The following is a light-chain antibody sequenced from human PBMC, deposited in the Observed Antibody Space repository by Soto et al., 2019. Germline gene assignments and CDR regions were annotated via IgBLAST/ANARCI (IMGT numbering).Light chain of an antibody. CDR2: GAS. V-gene: IGKV3-15*01. CDR3: QQRSNWPIIT. J-gene: IGKJ5*01. Sequence: EIVMTQSPATLSVSPGQRATLSCRASQTVNSNLAWYQQKPGQAPRLLIYGASTRATGIPARFSGSGSGTDFALTISSLEPEDFAVYYCQQRSNWPIITFGQGTRLEIK. CDR1: QTVNSN.